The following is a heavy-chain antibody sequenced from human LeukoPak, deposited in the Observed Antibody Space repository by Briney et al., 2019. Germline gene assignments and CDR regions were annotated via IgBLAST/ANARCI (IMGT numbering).Heavy chain of an antibody. CDR1: GYTFTRYY. CDR2: INPSGGST. V-gene: IGHV1-46*01. CDR3: ARSRIDYYGSGSYYGEAQNKKYYFDY. Sequence: GASVKVSCKASGYTFTRYYMHWVRQAPGQGLEWMGIINPSGGSTSYAQKFQVRVTMTRDISTSTAYMELRSLRSDDTAVYYCARSRIDYYGSGSYYGEAQNKKYYFDYWGQGTLVTVSS. D-gene: IGHD3-10*01. J-gene: IGHJ4*02.